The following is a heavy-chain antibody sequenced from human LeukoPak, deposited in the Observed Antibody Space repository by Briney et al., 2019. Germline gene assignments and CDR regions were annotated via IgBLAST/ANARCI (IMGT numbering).Heavy chain of an antibody. J-gene: IGHJ4*02. CDR3: ARHGYYGSGRLYYFDY. D-gene: IGHD3-10*01. CDR2: IYYSGST. V-gene: IGHV4-39*01. Sequence: SETLSLTCTVSGGSISSSSYYWGWIRQPPGKGLEWIGSIYYSGSTYYNPPLKSRVTISVDTSKNQFSLKLSSVTAADTAVYYCARHGYYGSGRLYYFDYWGQGTLVTVSS. CDR1: GGSISSSSYY.